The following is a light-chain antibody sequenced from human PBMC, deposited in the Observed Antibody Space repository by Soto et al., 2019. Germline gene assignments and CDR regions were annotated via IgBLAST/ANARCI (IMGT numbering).Light chain of an antibody. V-gene: IGLV2-14*01. CDR3: SSYTSSSTGV. Sequence: QSALTQPASVSGSPGQSITISCSETSSDVGGYNYVSWYQQHPGKAPKLMIYEVSNRPSGVSNRFSGSKSGNTASLIISGLQAEDEADYYCSSYTSSSTGVFGGGTKVTVL. CDR1: SSDVGGYNY. CDR2: EVS. J-gene: IGLJ2*01.